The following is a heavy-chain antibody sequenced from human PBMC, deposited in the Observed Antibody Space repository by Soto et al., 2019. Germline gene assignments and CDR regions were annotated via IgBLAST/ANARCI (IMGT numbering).Heavy chain of an antibody. CDR2: ISSNGGST. Sequence: PGGSLRLSCAASGFTFSSYAIHWVRQAPGKGLEYVSAISSNGGSTYYADSVKGRFTISRDNSKNTLYLQMSSLRAEDTAVYYFVKSKYCSSTSCPSDAFDIWGQGTMVTVSS. V-gene: IGHV3-64D*06. J-gene: IGHJ3*02. CDR1: GFTFSSYA. D-gene: IGHD2-2*01. CDR3: VKSKYCSSTSCPSDAFDI.